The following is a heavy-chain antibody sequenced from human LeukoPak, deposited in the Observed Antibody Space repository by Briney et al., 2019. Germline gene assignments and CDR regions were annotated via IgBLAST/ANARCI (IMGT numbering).Heavy chain of an antibody. D-gene: IGHD3-10*01. J-gene: IGHJ5*02. CDR1: GYTFTSYD. V-gene: IGHV1-8*01. CDR2: MNPNSGNT. CDR3: ARGGGRGAASNWFDP. Sequence: ASVKVSCKASGYTFTSYDINWVRQATAQGGGWVGRMNPNSGNTGYAQKFQGRVTMTRNTSIITTYMELSSLRSEDTAVYYCARGGGRGAASNWFDPWGQGTLVTVSS.